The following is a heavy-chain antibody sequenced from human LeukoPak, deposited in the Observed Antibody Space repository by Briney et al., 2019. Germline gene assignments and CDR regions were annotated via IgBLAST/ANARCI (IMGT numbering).Heavy chain of an antibody. CDR1: GGSISSYY. Sequence: SETLSLTCTVSGGSISSYYWSWIRQPPGKGLEWIGYIYYSGSTNYNPSLKSRVTISVDTSKNQFSLKLSSVTAADTAVYYCAKDLEDYGGNWFDPWGQGTLVTVSS. CDR2: IYYSGST. D-gene: IGHD4-23*01. CDR3: AKDLEDYGGNWFDP. J-gene: IGHJ5*02. V-gene: IGHV4-59*12.